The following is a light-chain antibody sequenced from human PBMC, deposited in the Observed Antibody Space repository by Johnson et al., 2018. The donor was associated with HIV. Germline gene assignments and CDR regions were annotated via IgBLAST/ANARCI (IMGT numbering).Light chain of an antibody. J-gene: IGLJ1*01. CDR3: GTWDSSLSVYV. Sequence: QPVLTQPPSVSAAPGQNITISCSGGSSNIGNNYVSWYQHLPRTAPKLLIYENNTRPSGIPDRFSGSQSGTSATLGITGLQTGDEAYYYCGTWDSSLSVYVFGTGTKVTGL. CDR2: ENN. CDR1: SSNIGNNY. V-gene: IGLV1-51*02.